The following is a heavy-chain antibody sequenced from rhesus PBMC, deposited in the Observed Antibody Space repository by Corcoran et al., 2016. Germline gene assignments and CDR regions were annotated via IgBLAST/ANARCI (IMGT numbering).Heavy chain of an antibody. CDR2: ICGNNAST. CDR3: ARGRTAGASHCDV. Sequence: QVKVQECVDRLLKPSASLSLTCAGYGGSIRGAYYWSWIRQPPGRGLEWIGNICGNNASTGYKDSLKSRVTKSLDESNNQVSLELETTNAPDTAIYYCARGRTAGASHCDVWGPGVLVTVSS. J-gene: IGHJ5-1*01. V-gene: IGHV4-73*01. D-gene: IGHD1-44*02. CDR1: GGSIRGAYY.